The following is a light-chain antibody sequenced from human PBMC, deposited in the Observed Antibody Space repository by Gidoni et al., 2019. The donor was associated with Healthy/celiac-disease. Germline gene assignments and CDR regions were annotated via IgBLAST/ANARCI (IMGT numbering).Light chain of an antibody. CDR1: QSISSY. Sequence: DIQMTQYPSSLSASVGDRVTITCRASQSISSYLNWYQQKPGKAPKLLIYAASSLQSGVPSRFRGSGSGTDFTLTISSLQPEDFATYYCQQRYSTPYTFGQGTKLEIK. V-gene: IGKV1-39*01. CDR2: AAS. J-gene: IGKJ2*01. CDR3: QQRYSTPYT.